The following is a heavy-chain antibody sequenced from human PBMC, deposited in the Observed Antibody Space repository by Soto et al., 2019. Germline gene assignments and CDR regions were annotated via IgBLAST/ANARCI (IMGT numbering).Heavy chain of an antibody. J-gene: IGHJ4*02. Sequence: SETLCLTCTVSGGTISGGAYYWAWIRQPPGKGLEWIGSIYYSGSTYYNPSLKSRVTISVDTSKNQFSLKLTSVTAADTAVYYCARFMEYWGQGTRVTVSS. CDR3: ARFMEY. V-gene: IGHV4-39*01. CDR2: IYYSGST. D-gene: IGHD3-3*01. CDR1: GGTISGGAYY.